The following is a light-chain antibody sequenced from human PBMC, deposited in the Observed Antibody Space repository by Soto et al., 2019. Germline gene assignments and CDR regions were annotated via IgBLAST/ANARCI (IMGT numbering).Light chain of an antibody. V-gene: IGLV2-14*01. CDR2: EVT. J-gene: IGLJ2*01. CDR1: SSDVGGYNY. Sequence: QSVLTQPASVSGSPGQSITISCTGTSSDVGGYNYVSWYQQHPGKAPKLMIYEVTNRPSGASNRFSGSKSGNTASLTISGLQAEDETHYYCSSYTSSSTVVFGGGTKVTVL. CDR3: SSYTSSSTVV.